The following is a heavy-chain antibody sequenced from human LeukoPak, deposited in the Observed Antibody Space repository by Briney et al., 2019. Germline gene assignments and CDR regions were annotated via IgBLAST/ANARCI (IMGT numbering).Heavy chain of an antibody. J-gene: IGHJ6*03. Sequence: GASVKVSCKASGYSFASFGVRWVRQAPGQGLEWMGWISTYNGNTHFAQRFQGRVTMTTETSTSTAYMELRSLRSDDTAVYYCGRSPGDCTGGVCSSGEYYMDVWGKGTTVTVSS. D-gene: IGHD2-8*02. CDR2: ISTYNGNT. CDR3: GRSPGDCTGGVCSSGEYYMDV. V-gene: IGHV1-18*01. CDR1: GYSFASFG.